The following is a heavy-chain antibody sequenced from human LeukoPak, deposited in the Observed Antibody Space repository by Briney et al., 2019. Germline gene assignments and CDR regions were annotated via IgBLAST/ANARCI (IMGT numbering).Heavy chain of an antibody. CDR3: AGGYSSSWYGPIPWS. Sequence: PSETLSLTCTVSGGSISSSSYYWGWIRHPPGKGLEWIGSIYHSGSTYYNPSLKRRVIISVDTSKPQFSLKLSSVTAADTAVYYCAGGYSSSWYGPIPWSWGQGTLVTVSS. CDR2: IYHSGST. CDR1: GGSISSSSYY. V-gene: IGHV4-39*01. J-gene: IGHJ5*02. D-gene: IGHD6-13*01.